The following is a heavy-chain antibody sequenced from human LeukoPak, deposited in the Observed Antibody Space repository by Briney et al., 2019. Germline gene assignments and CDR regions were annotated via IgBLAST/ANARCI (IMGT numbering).Heavy chain of an antibody. D-gene: IGHD3-10*01. Sequence: GGSLRPSCAGSGFTFSSYWMHWVRQAPGKGLVWVSRISTDASSTTYADSVKGRFTISRDNAKDTLYLQMNSLRAEDTAVYYCARGRGLPGPLDYWGQGTLVTVSS. J-gene: IGHJ4*02. CDR3: ARGRGLPGPLDY. V-gene: IGHV3-74*01. CDR2: ISTDASST. CDR1: GFTFSSYW.